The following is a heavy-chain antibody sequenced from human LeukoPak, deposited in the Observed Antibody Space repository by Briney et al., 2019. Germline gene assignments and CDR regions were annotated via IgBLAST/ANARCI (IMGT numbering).Heavy chain of an antibody. Sequence: GASVKVSCQASGYTFTDYYMHWVRQAPGQGLEWMGWINPNSGGTNYAQMFQGRVTMTRDTSINTAYMELSRLRSDDTALYYCTRVSHYYDAFDIWGLGTLVAVSS. CDR2: INPNSGGT. CDR3: TRVSHYYDAFDI. J-gene: IGHJ3*02. D-gene: IGHD3-10*01. CDR1: GYTFTDYY. V-gene: IGHV1-2*02.